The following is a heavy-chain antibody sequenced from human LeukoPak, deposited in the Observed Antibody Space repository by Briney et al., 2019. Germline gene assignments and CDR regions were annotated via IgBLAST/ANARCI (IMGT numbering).Heavy chain of an antibody. Sequence: PSETLSLTCTVSGGSISSTNYYWGWIRQPPGKGLEWIGSIYYSGSTYYNPSLKSRVTISVDTSKNHFSLKLSSVTAADTSVYYCASSSGWYGLRYFDYWGQGFLVTVSS. CDR3: ASSSGWYGLRYFDY. J-gene: IGHJ4*02. V-gene: IGHV4-39*07. D-gene: IGHD6-19*01. CDR2: IYYSGST. CDR1: GGSISSTNYY.